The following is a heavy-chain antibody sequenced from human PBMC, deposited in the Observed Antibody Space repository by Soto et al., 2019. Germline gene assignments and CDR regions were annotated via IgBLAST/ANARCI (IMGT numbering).Heavy chain of an antibody. CDR2: IWYDGSNK. D-gene: IGHD2-2*01. Sequence: QVQLVESGGGVVQPGRSLRLSCAASGFTFSSYGMHWVRQAPGKGLEWVAVIWYDGSNKYYADSVKGRFTISRDNSKNTLDLQMTSLRAEDTAVYYCARVQGSTIRYYFDYWGQGTLVTVSS. CDR3: ARVQGSTIRYYFDY. CDR1: GFTFSSYG. V-gene: IGHV3-33*01. J-gene: IGHJ4*02.